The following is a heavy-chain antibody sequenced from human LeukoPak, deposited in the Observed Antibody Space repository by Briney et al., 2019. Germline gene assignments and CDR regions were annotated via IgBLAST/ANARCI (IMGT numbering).Heavy chain of an antibody. CDR1: GYAFTSYG. CDR3: ARDRVGIAVSGTPWGAFDI. D-gene: IGHD6-19*01. CDR2: ISAYNGDT. J-gene: IGHJ3*02. V-gene: IGHV1-18*01. Sequence: ASVKVSCKASGYAFTSYGITWVRQAPGQGLEWMGWISAYNGDTNYPQKLQGRVTMTTDTSTSTAYMELRSLRSDDTAAYYCARDRVGIAVSGTPWGAFDIWGQGTMVTVS.